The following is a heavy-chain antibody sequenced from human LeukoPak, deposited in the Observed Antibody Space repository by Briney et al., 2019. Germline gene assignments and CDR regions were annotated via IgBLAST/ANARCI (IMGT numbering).Heavy chain of an antibody. V-gene: IGHV4-61*02. CDR3: ARDPAPWNSGADWFDP. CDR1: GGSISSGSYY. D-gene: IGHD1/OR15-1a*01. J-gene: IGHJ5*02. Sequence: SQTLSLTCTVSGGSISSGSYYWSWIRQPAGKGLEWIGRFYTSGSANYNPSLKSRVTMSVDTSKNHFSLKLSSVTAADTAVYYCARDPAPWNSGADWFDPWGQGTLVTVSS. CDR2: FYTSGSA.